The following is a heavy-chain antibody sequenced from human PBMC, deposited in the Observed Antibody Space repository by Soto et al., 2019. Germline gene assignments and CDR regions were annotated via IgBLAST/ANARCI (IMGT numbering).Heavy chain of an antibody. D-gene: IGHD4-17*01. CDR3: AREPSMYGDYWGTWGY. V-gene: IGHV3-33*01. CDR2: IWYDGSNK. J-gene: IGHJ4*02. Sequence: QVQLVESGGGVVQPGRSLRLSCAASGFTFSSYVMHWVRQAPGKGLEWVAVIWYDGSNKYYADSVKGRFTISRDNSKNTLYLQMNSLRAEYSAVYYCAREPSMYGDYWGTWGYWGQGTLVTVSS. CDR1: GFTFSSYV.